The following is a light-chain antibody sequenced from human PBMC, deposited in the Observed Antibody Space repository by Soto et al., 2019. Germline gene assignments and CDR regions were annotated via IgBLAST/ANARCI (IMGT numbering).Light chain of an antibody. J-gene: IGKJ1*01. CDR3: QQYGSSLWT. CDR1: QSVSSSY. Sequence: EIVLTQSPGTLSLSPGERATLSCRASQSVSSSYLAWYQQKPGQAPRLLIYGASSRATGIPDRSSGSGSGTDFTLTISRLEPEDFAVYYCQQYGSSLWTFGQGTKVDIK. V-gene: IGKV3-20*01. CDR2: GAS.